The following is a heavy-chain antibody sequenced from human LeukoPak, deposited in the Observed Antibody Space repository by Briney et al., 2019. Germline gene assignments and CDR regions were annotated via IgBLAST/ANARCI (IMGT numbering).Heavy chain of an antibody. D-gene: IGHD1-26*01. CDR2: IYNSGST. CDR1: GGSISSYY. J-gene: IGHJ4*02. Sequence: SETLSLTCTVSGGSISSYYWNWIRQPPGKGLEWLGSIYNSGSTTYNPSLKSRVTISGDTSKNQFSLKLSSVTAADTAVYYCTRDRELGFWGQGTLVTVSS. V-gene: IGHV4-59*01. CDR3: TRDRELGF.